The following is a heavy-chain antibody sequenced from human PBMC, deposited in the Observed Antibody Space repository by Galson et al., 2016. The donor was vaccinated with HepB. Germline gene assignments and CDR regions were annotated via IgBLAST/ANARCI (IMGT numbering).Heavy chain of an antibody. J-gene: IGHJ4*02. Sequence: SLRLSCAASGFTFSNYGMHWVRQAPGKGLEWVAVISYDGSNKYYADSVKGRFTISRDSSKNTLYLRINSLRTEDTAVYYCAKDDSRDYDILTGYPPPTHFDCWGQGTLVTV. V-gene: IGHV3-30*18. CDR1: GFTFSNYG. D-gene: IGHD3-9*01. CDR3: AKDDSRDYDILTGYPPPTHFDC. CDR2: ISYDGSNK.